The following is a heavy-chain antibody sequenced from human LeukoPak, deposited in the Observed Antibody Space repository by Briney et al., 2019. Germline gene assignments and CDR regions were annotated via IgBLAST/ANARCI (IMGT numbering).Heavy chain of an antibody. CDR3: ARVRAVAGHDAFDI. D-gene: IGHD6-19*01. CDR2: IYYSGST. Sequence: SETLSLTCTVSGGSISSYYWSWIRQPPGKGLVWIGYIYYSGSTNYNPSLKSRVTISVDTSKNQFSLKLSSVTAADTAVYYCARVRAVAGHDAFDIWGQGTMVTVSS. CDR1: GGSISSYY. J-gene: IGHJ3*02. V-gene: IGHV4-59*01.